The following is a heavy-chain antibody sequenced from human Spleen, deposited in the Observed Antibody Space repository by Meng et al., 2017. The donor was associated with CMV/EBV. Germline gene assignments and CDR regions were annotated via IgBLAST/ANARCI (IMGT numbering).Heavy chain of an antibody. V-gene: IGHV3-13*01. D-gene: IGHD3-10*01. Sequence: GESLKISCAASGFTFSSYDMHWVRQATGKGLEWVSAIGTAGDTYYPGSVKGRFTISRENAKNSLYLQMNSLRAGDTAVYYCAGSGSYFFDYWGQGTLVTVSS. CDR3: AGSGSYFFDY. J-gene: IGHJ4*02. CDR2: IGTAGDT. CDR1: GFTFSSYD.